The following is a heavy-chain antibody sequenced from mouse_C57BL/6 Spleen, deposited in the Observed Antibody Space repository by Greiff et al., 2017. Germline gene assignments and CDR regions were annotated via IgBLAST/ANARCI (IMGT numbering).Heavy chain of an antibody. D-gene: IGHD1-1*01. CDR2: IYPRSGNT. Sequence: QVQLKQSGAELARPGASVKLSCKASGYTFTSYGISWVKQRTGQGLEWIGEIYPRSGNTYYNEKFKGKATLTADKSSSTAYMEPRSLTSEDSAVYFCARERNYYGSSHWYFDVWGTGTTVTVSS. CDR1: GYTFTSYG. CDR3: ARERNYYGSSHWYFDV. V-gene: IGHV1-81*01. J-gene: IGHJ1*03.